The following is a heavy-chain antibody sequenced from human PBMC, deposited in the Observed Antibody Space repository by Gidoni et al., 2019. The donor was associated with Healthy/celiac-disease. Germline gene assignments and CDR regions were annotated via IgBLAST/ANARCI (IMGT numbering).Heavy chain of an antibody. CDR2: IKQDGSEK. D-gene: IGHD4-17*01. J-gene: IGHJ6*02. Sequence: EVQLVESGGGLVQPGGSLRLSWAASGFHFSSYWMSWVRQAPGKGLEWVANIKQDGSEKYYVDSVKGRFTISRDNAKNSLYLQMNSLRAEDTAVYYCARDSYGDYVDVVSYGMDVWGQGTTVTVSS. V-gene: IGHV3-7*01. CDR3: ARDSYGDYVDVVSYGMDV. CDR1: GFHFSSYW.